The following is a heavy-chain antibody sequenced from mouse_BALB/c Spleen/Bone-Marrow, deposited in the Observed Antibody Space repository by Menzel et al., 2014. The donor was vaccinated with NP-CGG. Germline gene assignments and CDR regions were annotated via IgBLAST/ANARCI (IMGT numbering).Heavy chain of an antibody. V-gene: IGHV14-3*02. CDR2: IDPANGNT. J-gene: IGHJ4*01. D-gene: IGHD2-1*01. Sequence: LVESGAELVKPGASVKLSCTASGFNIKDTYMHWVKQRPEQGLEWIGRIDPANGNTKYDPKFQGKATITADTSSNTAYLQLSSLTSEDTAVYYCARYGNYCYAMDYRGQGTSVTVSS. CDR3: ARYGNYCYAMDY. CDR1: GFNIKDTY.